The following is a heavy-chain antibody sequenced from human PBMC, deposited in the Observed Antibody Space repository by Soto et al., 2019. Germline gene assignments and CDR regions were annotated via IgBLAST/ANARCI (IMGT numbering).Heavy chain of an antibody. CDR1: GFTFSSYA. D-gene: IGHD3-3*01. CDR3: VKEYDFWSGYYTSFDY. J-gene: IGHJ4*02. CDR2: ISSNGGST. V-gene: IGHV3-64D*08. Sequence: GGSLRLSCSASGFTFSSYAMHWVRQAPGKGLEYVSAISSNGGSTYYADSVKGRFTISRDNSKNTLYLQMSSLRAEDTAVYYCVKEYDFWSGYYTSFDYWGQGTLVTVSS.